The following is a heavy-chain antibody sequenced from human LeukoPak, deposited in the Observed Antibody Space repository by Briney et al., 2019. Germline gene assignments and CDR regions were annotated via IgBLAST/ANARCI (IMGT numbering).Heavy chain of an antibody. V-gene: IGHV3-23*01. CDR3: AKSSGWWRRRGSNWFDP. J-gene: IGHJ5*02. D-gene: IGHD6-19*01. CDR2: ISGSGGST. Sequence: QPGGSLRLSCAASGFTFSSYAMSWVRQAPGKGLEWVSAISGSGGSTYYADSVKGRFTISRDNSKNTLYLQMNSLRAEDTAVYYCAKSSGWWRRRGSNWFDPWGQGTLVTVSS. CDR1: GFTFSSYA.